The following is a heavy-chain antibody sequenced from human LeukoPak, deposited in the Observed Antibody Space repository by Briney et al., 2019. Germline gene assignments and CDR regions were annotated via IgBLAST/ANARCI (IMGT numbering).Heavy chain of an antibody. CDR2: ISSSSSTI. J-gene: IGHJ4*02. Sequence: PGGSLRLSCAASGFIFSSYSMNWVRQAPGKGLGWVSYISSSSSTIYYADSVKGRFTISRDNAKNSLYLQMNSLRAEDTAVYYCARDSASGAAVSDYWGQGTLVTVSS. CDR1: GFIFSSYS. CDR3: ARDSASGAAVSDY. D-gene: IGHD6-13*01. V-gene: IGHV3-48*01.